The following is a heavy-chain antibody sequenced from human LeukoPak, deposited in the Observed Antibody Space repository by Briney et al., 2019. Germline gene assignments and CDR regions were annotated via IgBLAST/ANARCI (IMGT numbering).Heavy chain of an antibody. V-gene: IGHV1-2*02. CDR3: ARGTYYYDSSGYYYPDY. CDR1: GYTFTGYY. Sequence: ASVKVSCKASGYTFTGYYMHWVRQAPGQGFEWMGWINPNSGGTNYAQKFQGRVTMTRDTSISTAYMELSRLRSDDTAVYYCARGTYYYDSSGYYYPDYWGQGTLVTVSS. CDR2: INPNSGGT. D-gene: IGHD3-22*01. J-gene: IGHJ4*02.